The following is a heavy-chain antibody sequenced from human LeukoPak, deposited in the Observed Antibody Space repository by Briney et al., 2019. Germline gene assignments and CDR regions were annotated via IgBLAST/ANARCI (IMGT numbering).Heavy chain of an antibody. V-gene: IGHV3-21*01. CDR2: ISSSSSYI. D-gene: IGHD6-6*01. Sequence: RQAPGXXXXXXSSISSSSSYIYYADSVKGRFTISRDNAKNSLYLQMNSLRAEDTAVYYCARDAGGIAARPSSYWGQGTLVTVSS. J-gene: IGHJ4*02. CDR3: ARDAGGIAARPSSY.